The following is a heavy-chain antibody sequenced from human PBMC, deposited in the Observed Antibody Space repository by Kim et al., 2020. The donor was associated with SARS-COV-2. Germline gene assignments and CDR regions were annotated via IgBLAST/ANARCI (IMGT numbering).Heavy chain of an antibody. Sequence: GGSLRLSCTASGFTFSTYAMTWVRQAPGKGLEWVSTIHGSGNTYYADSVKGRFTISRDNSKNTLFLQLNSVTVEDTAVYYCARGTSTMDVWGKGTTVTVSS. D-gene: IGHD2-2*01. V-gene: IGHV3-23*05. CDR3: ARGTSTMDV. CDR2: IHGSGNT. CDR1: GFTFSTYA. J-gene: IGHJ6*03.